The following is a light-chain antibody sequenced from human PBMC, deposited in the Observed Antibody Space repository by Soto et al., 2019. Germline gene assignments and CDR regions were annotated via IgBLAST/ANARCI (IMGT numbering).Light chain of an antibody. V-gene: IGKV3-20*01. Sequence: EIVLTQSPGTLSLSPGERATLSCRASQSINNRYLAWYQQKAGQAPRLLIYAASSRATGIPDRFSGSGSGTDLTLTISRLEPEDFAVYYCQQFGSSHGFTFGPGTKVDIK. CDR2: AAS. J-gene: IGKJ3*01. CDR1: QSINNRY. CDR3: QQFGSSHGFT.